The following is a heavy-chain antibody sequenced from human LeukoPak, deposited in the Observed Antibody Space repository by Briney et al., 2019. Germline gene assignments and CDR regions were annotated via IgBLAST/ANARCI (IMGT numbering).Heavy chain of an antibody. CDR2: IIPIFGTA. V-gene: IGHV1-69*05. D-gene: IGHD6-19*01. J-gene: IGHJ4*02. CDR1: GGTFSSYA. CDR3: AREVYSSGWYYFDY. Sequence: SVKVSFKASGGTFSSYAISWVRQAPGQGLEWMGGIIPIFGTANYAQKFQGRVTVTTDESTSTAYMELSSLRSEDTAVYYCAREVYSSGWYYFDYWGQGTLVTVSS.